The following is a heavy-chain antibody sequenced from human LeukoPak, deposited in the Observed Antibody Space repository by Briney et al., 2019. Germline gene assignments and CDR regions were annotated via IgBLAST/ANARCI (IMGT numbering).Heavy chain of an antibody. V-gene: IGHV1-8*01. CDR2: MNPNSGNT. J-gene: IGHJ4*02. Sequence: ASVKVSCKASGYTFTSYDINWVRQATGRGLEWMGWMNPNSGNTGYAQKFQGRVTMTRNTSISTAYMELSSLRSEDTAVYYCARGPRYVWGSYRYGYWGQGTLVTVSS. CDR3: ARGPRYVWGSYRYGY. D-gene: IGHD3-16*02. CDR1: GYTFTSYD.